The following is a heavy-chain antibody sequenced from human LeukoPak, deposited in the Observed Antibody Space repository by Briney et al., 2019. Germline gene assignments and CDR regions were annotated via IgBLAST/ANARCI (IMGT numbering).Heavy chain of an antibody. CDR3: ARGGVVVTALRFDY. D-gene: IGHD2-21*02. Sequence: SETLSLTCTVSGGPISSGGYYWSWIRQHPGTGLEWIGYIYYSGSTYYNPSLKSRVTISVDTSKNQFSLKLSSMTAADTAVYFCARGGVVVTALRFDYWGQGALVTVSS. J-gene: IGHJ4*02. CDR1: GGPISSGGYY. V-gene: IGHV4-31*03. CDR2: IYYSGST.